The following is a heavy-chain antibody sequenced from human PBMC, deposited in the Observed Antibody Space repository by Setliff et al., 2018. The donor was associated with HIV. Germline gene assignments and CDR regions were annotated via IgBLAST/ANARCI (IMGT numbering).Heavy chain of an antibody. J-gene: IGHJ4*02. CDR2: INHSGRGT. CDR3: ARPPRGYNWNFFEY. V-gene: IGHV4-34*01. D-gene: IGHD1-1*01. CDR1: GGSFSGYY. Sequence: LSLTCAVYGGSFSGYYWTWIRQPPGKGLEWIGEINHSGRGTNYNPSLKSRVTMSVDTSKNQFSLKLSSVTAADTAVYYCARPPRGYNWNFFEYWGQGNLVTVSS.